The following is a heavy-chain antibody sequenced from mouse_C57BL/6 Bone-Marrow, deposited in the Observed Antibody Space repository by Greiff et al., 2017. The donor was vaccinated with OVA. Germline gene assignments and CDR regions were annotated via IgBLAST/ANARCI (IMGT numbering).Heavy chain of an antibody. Sequence: QSSQTLSLTCSFSGFSLSTSGMGVSWIRQPSGKGLEWLAHIYWDDDKRYNPSLKSRLTISKDTSRNQVFLKITSVDTADTATYYCARMDYYSNYAWFAYWGQGTLVTVSA. CDR3: ARMDYYSNYAWFAY. J-gene: IGHJ3*01. CDR1: GFSLSTSGMG. D-gene: IGHD2-5*01. V-gene: IGHV8-12*01. CDR2: IYWDDDK.